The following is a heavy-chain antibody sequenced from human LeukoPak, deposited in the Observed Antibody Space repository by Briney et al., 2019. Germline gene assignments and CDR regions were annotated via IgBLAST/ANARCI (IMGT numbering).Heavy chain of an antibody. V-gene: IGHV3-23*01. D-gene: IGHD2-2*02. CDR3: AKGYCSSTSCYTNYYYMDV. J-gene: IGHJ6*03. Sequence: GGSLRLSCAASGFTFSSYAMSWVRQAPGKGLEWVSAISGSGGSTYYADSVKGRFTISRDNSKNTLYLQMNSLRAEDTAVYYCAKGYCSSTSCYTNYYYMDVWGKGTTVTVSS. CDR1: GFTFSSYA. CDR2: ISGSGGST.